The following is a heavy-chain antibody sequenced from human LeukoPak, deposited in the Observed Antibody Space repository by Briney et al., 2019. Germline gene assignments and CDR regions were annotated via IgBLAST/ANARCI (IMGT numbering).Heavy chain of an antibody. V-gene: IGHV1-24*01. D-gene: IGHD3-22*01. CDR2: FVPEDGET. CDR3: ATVGDSSGYYFDY. Sequence: GASVKVSCKVSGYTLTELSMHWVRQAPGKGLEWMGGFVPEDGETIYAQKFQGRVTMTEDTSTDTAYMELSSLRSEDTAVYYCATVGDSSGYYFDYWGQGTLVTVSS. J-gene: IGHJ4*02. CDR1: GYTLTELS.